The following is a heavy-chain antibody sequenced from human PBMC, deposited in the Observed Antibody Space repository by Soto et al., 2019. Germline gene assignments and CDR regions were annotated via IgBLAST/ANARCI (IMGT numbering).Heavy chain of an antibody. J-gene: IGHJ4*02. CDR3: VRGNYEKSIDY. D-gene: IGHD3-22*01. Sequence: LRLSCAASGFTFSSYSMNWVRQAPGKGLDWISYISASTSSICYADSVQGRFTISRDNAKNSLYLQMNSLRAEDSAIYYCVRGNYEKSIDYWGQGTLVTVSS. CDR1: GFTFSSYS. CDR2: ISASTSSI. V-gene: IGHV3-48*01.